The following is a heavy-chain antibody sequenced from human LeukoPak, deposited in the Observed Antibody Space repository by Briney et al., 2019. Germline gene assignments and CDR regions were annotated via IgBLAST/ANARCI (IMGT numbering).Heavy chain of an antibody. CDR1: GYTFTRYG. Sequence: ASVKVSCKASGYTFTRYGISWVRQAPGQGLEWMGWISAYNGNTNYAQKLQGRVTMTTDTSTSTAYMELRSLRSDDTAVYYCAREGDCGGDCYPAGYSFDYWGQGTLVTVSS. J-gene: IGHJ4*02. V-gene: IGHV1-18*01. CDR2: ISAYNGNT. D-gene: IGHD2-21*02. CDR3: AREGDCGGDCYPAGYSFDY.